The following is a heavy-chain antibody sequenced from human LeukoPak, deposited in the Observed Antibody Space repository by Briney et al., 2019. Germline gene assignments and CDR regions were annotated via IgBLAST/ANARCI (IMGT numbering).Heavy chain of an antibody. CDR2: IGIPGDT. V-gene: IGHV3-13*01. CDR1: GFTFSGYD. CDR3: VRAHVAAGLALDL. D-gene: IGHD6-25*01. Sequence: HPGGSLRPSCAASGFTFSGYDMHWVRQATGKRLEWVSGIGIPGDTYYPGSVKGRFTISRENAKNSFYLQMNSLRVEDTAVYYCVRAHVAAGLALDLWGQGTMVTVSS. J-gene: IGHJ3*01.